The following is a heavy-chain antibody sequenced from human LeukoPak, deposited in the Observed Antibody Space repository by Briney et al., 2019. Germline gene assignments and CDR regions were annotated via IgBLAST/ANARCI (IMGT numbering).Heavy chain of an antibody. Sequence: GGSLRLSCAASGFTFSNYAMSWVRKAPGKGLEWVSIIYSDGFTYYADSVKGRFTISRDSSKNTLYLQMDSLRAEDTAVYYCARNIHDYVLTHYYYYMDVWGKGTTVTVSS. D-gene: IGHD4-17*01. J-gene: IGHJ6*03. CDR1: GFTFSNYA. V-gene: IGHV3-23*01. CDR2: IYSDGFT. CDR3: ARNIHDYVLTHYYYYMDV.